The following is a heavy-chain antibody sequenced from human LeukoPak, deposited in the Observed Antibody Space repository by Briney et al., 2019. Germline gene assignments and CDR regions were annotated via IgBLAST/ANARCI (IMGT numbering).Heavy chain of an antibody. CDR1: GFTVSSSY. CDR3: VRGGRRTLVVVATKGGVDY. D-gene: IGHD2-15*01. J-gene: IGHJ4*02. CDR2: IYSGGST. V-gene: IGHV3-53*05. Sequence: GGSLRLSCAASGFTVSSSYMNWVRQAPGKGLEWVSVIYSGGSTYYADSVKGRFTISRDNSKNTLYLQMNSLRAEDTAVYYCVRGGRRTLVVVATKGGVDYWGQGTLVTVSS.